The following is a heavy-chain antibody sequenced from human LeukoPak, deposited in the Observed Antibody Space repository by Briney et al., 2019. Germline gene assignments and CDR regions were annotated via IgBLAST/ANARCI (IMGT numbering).Heavy chain of an antibody. CDR2: INPSGDST. Sequence: ASVKVSCKASGYTFITYYIHWVRQAPGQGLEWMGIINPSGDSTTYAQKFQGRVTMTRDTSTSTVYMELSSLTSEDTAVYYCARRYSDYAETALDYWGQGTPVTVSS. V-gene: IGHV1-46*01. CDR1: GYTFITYY. D-gene: IGHD5-12*01. J-gene: IGHJ4*02. CDR3: ARRYSDYAETALDY.